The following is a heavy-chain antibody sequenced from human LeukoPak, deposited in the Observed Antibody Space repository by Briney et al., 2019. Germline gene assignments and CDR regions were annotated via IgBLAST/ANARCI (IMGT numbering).Heavy chain of an antibody. CDR1: GGSISSSSYY. CDR3: ARHGIAARLPDY. Sequence: SETLSLTCTVSGGSISSSSYYWGWIRQPPGKGLEWIGSIYYSGSTYYNPSLKSRVTISVDTSKNQFSLKLSSVTAADTAVYYCARHGIAARLPDYWGQGTLVTVSS. D-gene: IGHD6-6*01. V-gene: IGHV4-39*01. J-gene: IGHJ4*02. CDR2: IYYSGST.